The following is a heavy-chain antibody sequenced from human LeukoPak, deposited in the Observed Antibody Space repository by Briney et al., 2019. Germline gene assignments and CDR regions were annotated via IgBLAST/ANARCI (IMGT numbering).Heavy chain of an antibody. CDR2: INHSGST. CDR1: GGSFSGYY. CDR3: ASYGRNSYGDY. Sequence: SETLSLTCAVYGGSFSGYYWSWIRQPPGKGLEWIGEINHSGSTNYNPSLKSRVTISVDTSKSQFSLKLSSVTAADTAVYYCASYGRNSYGDYWGQGTLVTVSS. J-gene: IGHJ4*02. D-gene: IGHD5-18*01. V-gene: IGHV4-34*01.